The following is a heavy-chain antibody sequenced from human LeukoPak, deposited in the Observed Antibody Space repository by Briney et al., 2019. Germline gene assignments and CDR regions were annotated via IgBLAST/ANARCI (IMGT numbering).Heavy chain of an antibody. D-gene: IGHD2-2*01. V-gene: IGHV3-23*01. J-gene: IGHJ5*02. Sequence: GGSLRLSCAASGFTFSSYAMSWARQAPGKGLEWVSAISGSGGSTYYADSVKGRFTISRDNSKNTLYLQMNSLRAEDTAVYYCAKSLRIVVVPAAGPWFDPWGQGTLVTVSS. CDR1: GFTFSSYA. CDR2: ISGSGGST. CDR3: AKSLRIVVVPAAGPWFDP.